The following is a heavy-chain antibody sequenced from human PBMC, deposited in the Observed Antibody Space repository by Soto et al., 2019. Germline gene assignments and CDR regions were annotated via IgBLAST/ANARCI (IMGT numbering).Heavy chain of an antibody. CDR3: AHRRGDYYILTRPGATCLDP. CDR2: IYWDDDK. Sequence: SGPTLVNPTQTLTLTCTFSGFSLSTSGVGVGWIRQPPGKALEWLALIYWDDDKRYSPSLKSRPTITKDTSKNQVVLTMTNMDPVDTATYYCAHRRGDYYILTRPGATCLDPCGQRTLVTLSS. J-gene: IGHJ5*02. CDR1: GFSLSTSGVG. D-gene: IGHD3-9*01. V-gene: IGHV2-5*02.